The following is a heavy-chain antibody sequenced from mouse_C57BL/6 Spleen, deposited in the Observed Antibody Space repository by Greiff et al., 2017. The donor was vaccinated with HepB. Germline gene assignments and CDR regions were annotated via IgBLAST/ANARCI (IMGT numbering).Heavy chain of an antibody. J-gene: IGHJ2*01. CDR2: ISYDGSN. Sequence: EVHLVESGPGLVKPSQSLSLTCSVTGYSITSGYYWNWIRQFPGNKLEWMGYISYDGSNNYNPSLKNRISITRDTSKNQFFLKLNSVTTEDTATYYCARQKDGYYEYYFDYWGQGTTLTVSS. V-gene: IGHV3-6*01. CDR1: GYSITSGYY. D-gene: IGHD2-3*01. CDR3: ARQKDGYYEYYFDY.